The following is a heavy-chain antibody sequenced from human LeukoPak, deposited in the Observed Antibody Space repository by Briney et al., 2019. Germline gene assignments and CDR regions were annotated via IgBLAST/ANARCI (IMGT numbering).Heavy chain of an antibody. V-gene: IGHV3-11*04. D-gene: IGHD4-17*01. CDR1: GFTFSDYY. CDR3: ARPFQTTVSRIDY. CDR2: ISSSGSTI. Sequence: GGSLRLSCAASGFTFSDYYMSWIRQAPGKGLEWVSYISSSGSTIYYADSVKGGFTISRDNAKNSLYLQMNSLRAEDTAVYYCARPFQTTVSRIDYWGQGTLVTVSS. J-gene: IGHJ4*02.